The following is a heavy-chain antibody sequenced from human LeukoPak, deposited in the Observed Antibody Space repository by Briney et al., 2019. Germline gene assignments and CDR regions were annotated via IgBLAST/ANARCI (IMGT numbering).Heavy chain of an antibody. CDR2: IYSGGST. CDR1: GFTVSSNY. CDR3: ASAKYSSSSSHDY. Sequence: GGSLRLSCAASGFTVSSNYMSWVRQAPGKGLEWVSVIYSGGSTYYADSVRGRFTISRDNSKNTLYLQMNSLRAEDTAVYYCASAKYSSSSSHDYWGQGTLVTVSS. J-gene: IGHJ4*02. D-gene: IGHD6-6*01. V-gene: IGHV3-53*01.